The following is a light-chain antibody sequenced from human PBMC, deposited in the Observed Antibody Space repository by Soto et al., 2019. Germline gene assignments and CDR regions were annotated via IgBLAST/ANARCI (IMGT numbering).Light chain of an antibody. CDR1: SSDVGSYNL. CDR3: CSYAGSRIYV. Sequence: QSALTQPASVSGSPGQSITISCTGTSSDVGSYNLVSWYQEHPGKAPKVLIYEGTKRPSGVSNRFSGSKSGNTASLTISGLQADDEADYYCCSYAGSRIYVFGTGTKLTVL. J-gene: IGLJ1*01. V-gene: IGLV2-23*01. CDR2: EGT.